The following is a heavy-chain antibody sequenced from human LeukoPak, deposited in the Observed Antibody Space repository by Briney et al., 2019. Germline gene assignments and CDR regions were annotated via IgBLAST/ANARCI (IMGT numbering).Heavy chain of an antibody. CDR1: GFTFSDDY. J-gene: IGHJ6*02. D-gene: IGHD1-1*01. V-gene: IGHV3-72*01. CDR3: AKSDTTGTTGYYYGMDV. CDR2: TRNKANSYTT. Sequence: GGSLRLSCAASGFTFSDDYMDWVRQAAGKGLEWVGRTRNKANSYTTEYAASVKGRFTISRDDSKNSLYLQMNSLRAEDTAVYYCAKSDTTGTTGYYYGMDVWGQGTTVTVSS.